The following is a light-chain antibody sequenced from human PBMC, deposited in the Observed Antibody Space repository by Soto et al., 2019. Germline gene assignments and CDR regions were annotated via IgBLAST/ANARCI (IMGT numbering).Light chain of an antibody. CDR2: DAS. V-gene: IGKV3-11*01. J-gene: IGKJ5*01. CDR3: QHRSNWPLT. Sequence: EIVLTQSPATLSLSPGERATLSCRASQSVSSYLAWYQQKAGQAPRLLIYDASNRATGIPARFSGSGSGTDSTLTIGSLEPEDFAVYLCQHRSNWPLTCGQGTRMEIK. CDR1: QSVSSY.